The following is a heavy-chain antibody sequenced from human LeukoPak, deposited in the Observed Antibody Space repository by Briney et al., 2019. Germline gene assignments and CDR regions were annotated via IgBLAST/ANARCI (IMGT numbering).Heavy chain of an antibody. Sequence: SETLSLTCTVSGASVSSHYWSWIRQPPGKGLEWIGYVSYSGGTNYNPSLKSRVTISLDTSKHQFSLRLNSVTAADTAVYYCARLSTYYDFWSPLDYWGQGTLVTVSS. CDR3: ARLSTYYDFWSPLDY. D-gene: IGHD3-3*01. CDR2: VSYSGGT. CDR1: GASVSSHY. V-gene: IGHV4-59*02. J-gene: IGHJ4*02.